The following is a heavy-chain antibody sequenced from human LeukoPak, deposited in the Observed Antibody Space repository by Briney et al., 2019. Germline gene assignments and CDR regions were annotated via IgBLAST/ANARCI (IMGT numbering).Heavy chain of an antibody. CDR1: GGSISSSSYY. CDR2: IYYSGST. V-gene: IGHV4-39*01. J-gene: IGHJ4*02. CDR3: ARQEDSTGWGGGYFDY. Sequence: SKTLSLTCTVSGGSISSSSYYWGWIRQPPGKGLEWIGSIYYSGSTYYKPSLKSRVTISADTSKNQFSLKLSSVTAADTAVYYCARQEDSTGWGGGYFDYWGQGTLVTVSS. D-gene: IGHD6-19*01.